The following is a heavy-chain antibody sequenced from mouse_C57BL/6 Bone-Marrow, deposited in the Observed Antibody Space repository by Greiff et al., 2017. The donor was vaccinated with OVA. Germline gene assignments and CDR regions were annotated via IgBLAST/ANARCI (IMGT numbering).Heavy chain of an antibody. V-gene: IGHV1-81*01. J-gene: IGHJ2*01. D-gene: IGHD1-1*01. CDR3: ARDEVITTVPDYFDY. CDR1: GYTFTSYG. CDR2: IYPRSGNT. Sequence: QVQLKESGAELARPGASVKLSCKASGYTFTSYGISWVKQRTGQGLEWIGEIYPRSGNTYYNEKFKGKATLTADKSSSTAYMELRSLTSEDSAVYFCARDEVITTVPDYFDYWGQVTTLTVSS.